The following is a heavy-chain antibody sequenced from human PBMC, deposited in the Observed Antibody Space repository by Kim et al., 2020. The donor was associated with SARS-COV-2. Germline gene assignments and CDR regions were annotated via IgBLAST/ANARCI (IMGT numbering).Heavy chain of an antibody. D-gene: IGHD3-9*01. V-gene: IGHV4-34*01. CDR3: ARAIPVVLRYFDRSEYNWFDP. CDR1: GGSFSGYY. Sequence: SETLSLTCAVYGGSFSGYYWSWIRQPPGKGLEWIGEINHSGSTNYNPSLKSRVTISVDTSKNQFSLKLSSVTAADTAVYYCARAIPVVLRYFDRSEYNWFDPWGQGTLVTVSS. CDR2: INHSGST. J-gene: IGHJ5*02.